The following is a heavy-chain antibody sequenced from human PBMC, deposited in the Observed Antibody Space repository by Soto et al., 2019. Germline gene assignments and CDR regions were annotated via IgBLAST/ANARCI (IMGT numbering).Heavy chain of an antibody. V-gene: IGHV4-39*01. CDR3: ARLWGTYFDY. CDR2: IYYSGST. Sequence: QLQLQESDPGLVKPSETLSLTCTVSGGSISSSSYYWGWIRQPPGKGLEWIGSIYYSGSTYYNPSLKSRVTISVDTSKNQFSLKLSSVTAADTAVYYCARLWGTYFDYWGQGTLVTVSS. D-gene: IGHD3-16*01. J-gene: IGHJ4*02. CDR1: GGSISSSSYY.